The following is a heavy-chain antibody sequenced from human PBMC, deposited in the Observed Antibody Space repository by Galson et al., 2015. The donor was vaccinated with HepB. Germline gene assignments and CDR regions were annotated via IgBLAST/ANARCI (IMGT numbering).Heavy chain of an antibody. CDR3: ARGLYCGGDCYWDPFDY. CDR2: INTNTGNP. V-gene: IGHV7-4-1*02. J-gene: IGHJ4*02. Sequence: SVKVSCKASGYTFTTYAMNWVRQAPGQGLEWMGWINTNTGNPTYAQGFTGRFVFSLDASVTTAYLQISSLKAEDTAVYYCARGLYCGGDCYWDPFDYRGQGTLVTVSS. CDR1: GYTFTTYA. D-gene: IGHD2-21*02.